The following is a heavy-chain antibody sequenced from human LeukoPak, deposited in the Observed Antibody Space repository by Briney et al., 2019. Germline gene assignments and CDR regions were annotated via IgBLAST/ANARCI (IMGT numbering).Heavy chain of an antibody. CDR1: GFTFDDYA. J-gene: IGHJ4*02. CDR3: VAWWPTNID. CDR2: ISWNSGSI. D-gene: IGHD2-15*01. Sequence: PGGSLRLSCAASGFTFDDYAMHWVRQAPGKVLEWVSGISWNSGSIGYADSVQGRFTISRDNAKNSLYLQMNRLSAEDTALYSCVAWWPTNIDWGQGTLVTVSS. V-gene: IGHV3-9*01.